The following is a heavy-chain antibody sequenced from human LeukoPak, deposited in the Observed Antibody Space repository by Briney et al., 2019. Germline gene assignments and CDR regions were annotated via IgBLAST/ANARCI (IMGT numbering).Heavy chain of an antibody. CDR3: ARVRYMNSWYREIDY. CDR1: GFTFSTHA. D-gene: IGHD6-13*01. CDR2: ISGSGLNT. Sequence: GGSLRLSCAASGFTFSTHAMGWVRQAPGKGLEWVSSISGSGLNTYYADSVKGRFTISRDNSRNTLYLQMNSLRAEDTAVFHCARVRYMNSWYREIDYWGQGTLVTVSS. V-gene: IGHV3-23*01. J-gene: IGHJ4*02.